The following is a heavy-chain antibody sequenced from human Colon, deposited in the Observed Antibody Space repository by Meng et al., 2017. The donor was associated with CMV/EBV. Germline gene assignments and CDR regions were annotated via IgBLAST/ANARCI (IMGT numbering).Heavy chain of an antibody. CDR1: GYTFSDYH. D-gene: IGHD1-26*01. J-gene: IGHJ4*02. CDR3: ARDPSGSRVPFDY. CDR2: INSNSGAT. Sequence: QGQLVQSWAEVKKPWASVKVSCKASGYTFSDYHIHWVRQAPGQGLEWMGWINSNSGATDYAQKFQGRLTMTRDTSITTIYMELSSLRSDDTAVYYCARDPSGSRVPFDYWGQGSLVTVSS. V-gene: IGHV1-2*02.